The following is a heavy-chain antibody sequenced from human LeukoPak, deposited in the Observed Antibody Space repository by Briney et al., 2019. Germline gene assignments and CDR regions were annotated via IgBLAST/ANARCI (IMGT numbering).Heavy chain of an antibody. D-gene: IGHD6-6*01. CDR1: GGSISSRVYY. CDR3: ATLEGRPKGAFDI. CDR2: IHYSGST. Sequence: SETLSLTCTVSGGSISSRVYYWGWIRQPPGKGLQWIGSIHYSGSTYYSPSLNSRVTISVDTSKNQFSLKLTSVTAADTAMYYCATLEGRPKGAFDIWGQGTMVTVSS. J-gene: IGHJ3*02. V-gene: IGHV4-39*01.